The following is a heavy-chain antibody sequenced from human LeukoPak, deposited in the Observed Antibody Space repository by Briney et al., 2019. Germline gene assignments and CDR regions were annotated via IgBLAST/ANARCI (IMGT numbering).Heavy chain of an antibody. CDR1: GGSISSSSYY. CDR2: IYYSGST. V-gene: IGHV4-39*01. CDR3: ARHLAAAVFRIDP. D-gene: IGHD6-13*01. Sequence: PSETLSLTCAVSGGSISSSSYYWGWIRQPPGKGLEWIGSIYYSGSTYYNPSLKSRVTISVDTSKNQFSLKLSSVTAADTAVYYCARHLAAAVFRIDPWGQGTLVTVSS. J-gene: IGHJ5*02.